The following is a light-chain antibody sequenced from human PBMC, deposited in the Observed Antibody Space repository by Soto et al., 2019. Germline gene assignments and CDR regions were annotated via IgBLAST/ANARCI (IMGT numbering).Light chain of an antibody. Sequence: EIVLTQSPGTLYLSPGERATLSCRASQSVSSSYLAWYQQKPGQAPRLLIYGASSRATGIPDRFSGRGSGTDFTLTISRLEPEDFAVYYCQKYGSSPPDTFGQGTKLEIK. V-gene: IGKV3-20*01. CDR3: QKYGSSPPDT. CDR2: GAS. CDR1: QSVSSSY. J-gene: IGKJ2*01.